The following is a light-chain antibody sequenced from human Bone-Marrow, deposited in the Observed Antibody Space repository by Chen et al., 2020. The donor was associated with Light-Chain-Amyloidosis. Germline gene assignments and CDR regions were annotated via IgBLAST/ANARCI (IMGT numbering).Light chain of an antibody. CDR2: EVS. J-gene: IGLJ1*01. CDR3: SSYTTSSTYV. CDR1: SSDVGRYNR. V-gene: IGLV2-18*02. Sequence: QSALTQLPSVSGSPGQSVTLSCTGSSSDVGRYNRVSWFQQPPGAAPKLIIFEVSDRPSDVPDRFSGSKSGNTASLTISGLQAEDEADYYCSSYTTSSTYVFGTGTKVTVL.